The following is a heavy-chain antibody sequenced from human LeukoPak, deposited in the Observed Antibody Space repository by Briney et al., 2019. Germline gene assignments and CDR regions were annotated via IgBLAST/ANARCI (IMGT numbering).Heavy chain of an antibody. D-gene: IGHD2-15*01. CDR2: ISYNGIDE. CDR3: AKLGYGFDY. CDR1: GFTFRDYS. V-gene: IGHV3-30*18. Sequence: GGSLRLSCEVSGFTFRDYSIHWFRQAPGGGLEWVAHISYNGIDEHYAGSVKGRFTVSRDDSKNTAYLLMSGLTTEDTAFYYCAKLGYGFDYWGQGILVIVSS. J-gene: IGHJ4*02.